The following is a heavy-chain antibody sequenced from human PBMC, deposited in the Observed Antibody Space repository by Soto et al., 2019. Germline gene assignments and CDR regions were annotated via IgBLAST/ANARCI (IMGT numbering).Heavy chain of an antibody. D-gene: IGHD3-16*01. Sequence: QVHLVQSGAEVKKPGASVKVSCKASGYTFAGYYSHWVRQAPGQGLAWMGWTNPSNGCTNYAQKFQGRVTMTRDTSLSLADMELTTLRSDDTAVFYCAREVGGVRQYHFDSWGLGTLVTVSS. CDR3: AREVGGVRQYHFDS. CDR1: GYTFAGYY. CDR2: TNPSNGCT. V-gene: IGHV1-2*02. J-gene: IGHJ4*02.